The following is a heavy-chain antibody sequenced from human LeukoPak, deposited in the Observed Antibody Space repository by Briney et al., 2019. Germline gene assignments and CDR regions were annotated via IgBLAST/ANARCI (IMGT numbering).Heavy chain of an antibody. CDR3: ARGSGYCSGGSCYVAAYYYGMYV. CDR1: GFTFSSYD. V-gene: IGHV3-13*04. J-gene: IGHJ6*02. Sequence: GGSLRLSCAASGFTFSSYDMHWVRQATGKGLEWVSAIGTAGDTYYPGSVKGRFTISRENAKNSLYLQMNSLRAGDTAVYYCARGSGYCSGGSCYVAAYYYGMYVWGQGTTVTVSS. D-gene: IGHD2-15*01. CDR2: IGTAGDT.